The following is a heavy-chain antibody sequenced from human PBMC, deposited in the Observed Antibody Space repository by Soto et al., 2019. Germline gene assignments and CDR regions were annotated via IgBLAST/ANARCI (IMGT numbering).Heavy chain of an antibody. CDR1: GDSISRSHW. CDR3: ARVRYDRSGFDH. J-gene: IGHJ4*02. Sequence: QVQLQESGPGLVRPSGALSVTCAVSGDSISRSHWWSWVRQSPGKGLEWIGEISHSGITNYNPSLKSRVTISGDKSKNQLSLKLTSVTAADTAVYYCARVRYDRSGFDHWGQGTLVSFSA. CDR2: ISHSGIT. V-gene: IGHV4-4*02. D-gene: IGHD3-22*01.